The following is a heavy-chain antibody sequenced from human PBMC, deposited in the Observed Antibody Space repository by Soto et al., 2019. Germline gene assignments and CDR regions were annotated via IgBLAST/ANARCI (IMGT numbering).Heavy chain of an antibody. CDR2: IYSGGST. J-gene: IGHJ1*01. Sequence: GGSLRLSCAASGFIFSKAWMNWVRQAPGKGLEWVSVIYSGGSTYYADSVKGRFTISRDNSKNTLYLQMNSLRAEDTAVYYCARDRVESGYPEYFQHWGQGTLVTVSS. CDR1: GFIFSKAW. V-gene: IGHV3-53*01. D-gene: IGHD3-22*01. CDR3: ARDRVESGYPEYFQH.